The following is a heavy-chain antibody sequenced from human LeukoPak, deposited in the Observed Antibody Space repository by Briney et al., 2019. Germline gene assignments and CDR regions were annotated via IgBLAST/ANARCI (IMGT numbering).Heavy chain of an antibody. V-gene: IGHV3-7*01. D-gene: IGHD3-10*01. CDR1: GFNFTNYW. J-gene: IGHJ4*02. Sequence: PGGSLRLSCEASGFNFTNYWMSWVRQSPGKGLEWVANIKPDGSEKYFMDSVKGRFTISRDNAKNALYLEMNSLRAEDTAEYFCARERMYSGSGSTYPYYDYWGQGTLVTVSA. CDR3: ARERMYSGSGSTYPYYDY. CDR2: IKPDGSEK.